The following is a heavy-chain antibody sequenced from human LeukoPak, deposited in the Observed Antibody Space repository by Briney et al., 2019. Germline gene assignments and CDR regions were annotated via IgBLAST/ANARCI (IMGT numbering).Heavy chain of an antibody. Sequence: GGSLRLSCAASGFIVTSKYMSWVRQAPGMGLEWVSILYTGGRTYYADSVKGRFTISRDNSMNTLYLEMNSLRAEDTAVYYCATDYGSGTYYTLDFWGQGTLVTVSS. CDR3: ATDYGSGTYYTLDF. J-gene: IGHJ4*02. CDR2: LYTGGRT. CDR1: GFIVTSKY. V-gene: IGHV3-53*01. D-gene: IGHD3-10*01.